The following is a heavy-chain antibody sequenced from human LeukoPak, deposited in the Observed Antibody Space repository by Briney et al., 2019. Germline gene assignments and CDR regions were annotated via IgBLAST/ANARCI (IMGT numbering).Heavy chain of an antibody. CDR1: GFTFSSYS. D-gene: IGHD3-10*02. J-gene: IGHJ6*04. CDR2: ISSSSSYI. Sequence: GGSLRLSCAASGFTFSSYSMNWVRQAPGKGLEWISSISSSSSYIYYADSVKGRFTISRDNAKNSLYLQMNSLRAEDTAVYYCAELGITMIGGVWGKGTTVTISS. V-gene: IGHV3-21*01. CDR3: AELGITMIGGV.